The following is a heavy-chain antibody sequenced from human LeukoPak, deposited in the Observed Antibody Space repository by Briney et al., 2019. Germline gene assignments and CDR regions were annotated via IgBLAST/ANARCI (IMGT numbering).Heavy chain of an antibody. CDR1: GFTFSTYT. CDR3: ARDHEEGNYGMDV. Sequence: GGSLRLSCAASGFTFSTYTMNWVRQAPRKGLEWVSSISSSSDYIFYADSVKGRFTISRDNAKNSLYLQMNSLRAEDTAVYYCARDHEEGNYGMDVWGQGTTVTVSS. J-gene: IGHJ6*02. D-gene: IGHD3-10*01. V-gene: IGHV3-21*01. CDR2: ISSSSDYI.